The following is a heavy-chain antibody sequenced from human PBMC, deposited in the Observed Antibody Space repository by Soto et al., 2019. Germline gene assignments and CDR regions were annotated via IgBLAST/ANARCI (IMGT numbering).Heavy chain of an antibody. CDR2: IVPIYRTA. J-gene: IGHJ4*02. Sequence: GASVKVSCKASGGTFSSYRINWVRQAPGQGLEWVGGIVPIYRTADYAQKFQGRVTITADESACTSYMELRSLKSQDTAVYYCVRDSGAKLSSSWGQGTLVTVSS. CDR3: VRDSGAKLSSS. CDR1: GGTFSSYR. D-gene: IGHD6-13*01. V-gene: IGHV1-69*13.